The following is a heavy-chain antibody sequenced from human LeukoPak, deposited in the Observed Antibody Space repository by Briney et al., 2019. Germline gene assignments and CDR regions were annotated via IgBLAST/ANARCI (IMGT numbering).Heavy chain of an antibody. V-gene: IGHV4-4*08. CDR1: GGSISSYY. Sequence: SETLSLTCTVSGGSISSYYWGWIRQPPGKGLEWIGNIYPTGSTYYNPSLKSRVTISVDTSKNQFSLKVSSVSAADTAVYYRARAYSSSWYWNWFDPWGQGTLVTVSS. CDR2: IYPTGST. CDR3: ARAYSSSWYWNWFDP. D-gene: IGHD6-13*01. J-gene: IGHJ5*02.